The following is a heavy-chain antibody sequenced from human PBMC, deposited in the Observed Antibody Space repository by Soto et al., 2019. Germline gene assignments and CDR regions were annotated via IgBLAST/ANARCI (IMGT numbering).Heavy chain of an antibody. D-gene: IGHD5-18*01. CDR2: ISYDGSNE. V-gene: IGHV3-30*18. Sequence: QVHLVESGGGVVQPGRSLRLSCAASGFTFSSFGLHWVRQVAGKGLEWVAMISYDGSNEDYADSVKGRFTISRDNSKNTLYLQMNSLGVDDTALYYCAKGRGYNYWPDTFDVWGQGTKVTVSS. J-gene: IGHJ3*01. CDR3: AKGRGYNYWPDTFDV. CDR1: GFTFSSFG.